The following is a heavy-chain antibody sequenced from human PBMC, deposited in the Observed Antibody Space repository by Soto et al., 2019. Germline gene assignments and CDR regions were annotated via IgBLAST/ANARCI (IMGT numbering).Heavy chain of an antibody. D-gene: IGHD6-13*01. CDR2: SSSNGGST. J-gene: IGHJ6*04. CDR3: VKDHRNSNSWYVRYYYYGMDV. Sequence: GGSLRLSCSASGFTFSSYAMHWVRQAPGKGLEYVSSSSSNGGSTYYADSVKGRFTISRDNSKNTLYLQMSSLIAEDTAVYYCVKDHRNSNSWYVRYYYYGMDVWGEGTKVTVSS. CDR1: GFTFSSYA. V-gene: IGHV3-64D*06.